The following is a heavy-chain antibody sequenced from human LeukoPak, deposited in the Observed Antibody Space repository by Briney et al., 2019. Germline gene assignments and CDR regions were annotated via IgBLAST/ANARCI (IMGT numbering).Heavy chain of an antibody. CDR2: IIPIFGTV. CDR3: ARDGPSGAFDI. Sequence: GSSVKVSCKASGGTFSSYGLSWVRQAPGQGLEWMGGIIPIFGTVNYAQKFKGRVTITADKSTSTAYMELSSLRCEDTAVYYCARDGPSGAFDIWGQGTMVTVSS. V-gene: IGHV1-69*06. CDR1: GGTFSSYG. D-gene: IGHD3-10*01. J-gene: IGHJ3*02.